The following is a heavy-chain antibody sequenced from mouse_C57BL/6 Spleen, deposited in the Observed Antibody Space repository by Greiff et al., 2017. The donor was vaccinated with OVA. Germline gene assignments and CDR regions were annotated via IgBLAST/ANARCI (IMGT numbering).Heavy chain of an antibody. D-gene: IGHD1-1*01. Sequence: VQLQQPGAELVRPGTSVKLSCKASGYTFTSYWMHWVKQRPGQGLEWIGVIDPSDSYTNYNQKFKGKATLTVDTSSSTAYMQRSSLTSEDSAVYYCAREGSYYGSRGAMDYWGQGTSVTVSS. CDR3: AREGSYYGSRGAMDY. V-gene: IGHV1-59*01. CDR1: GYTFTSYW. J-gene: IGHJ4*01. CDR2: IDPSDSYT.